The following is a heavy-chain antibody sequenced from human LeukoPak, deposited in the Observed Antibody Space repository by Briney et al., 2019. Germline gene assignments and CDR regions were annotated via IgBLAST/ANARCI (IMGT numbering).Heavy chain of an antibody. CDR1: GDSISSGY. J-gene: IGHJ4*02. V-gene: IGHV3-20*04. D-gene: IGHD2-15*01. Sequence: ETLSLTCNVSGDSISSGYWSWVRQAPGKGLEWVSGINWNGGSTGYADSVKGRFTISRDNAKNSLYLQMNSLRAEDTALYYCAREVGYCSGGSCYVDYWGQGTLVTVSS. CDR2: INWNGGST. CDR3: AREVGYCSGGSCYVDY.